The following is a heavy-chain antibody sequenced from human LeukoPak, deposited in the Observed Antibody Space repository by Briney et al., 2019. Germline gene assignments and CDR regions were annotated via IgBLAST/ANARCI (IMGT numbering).Heavy chain of an antibody. J-gene: IGHJ4*02. D-gene: IGHD5-24*01. CDR1: GYTFTSYG. CDR2: ISAYNGNT. Sequence: GASVKVSCKASGYTFTSYGISWVRQAPGQGLEWMGWISAYNGNTNYVQKLQGRVTMTTDTSTSTAYMELRSLRSDDTAVYYCARDAYVEMATIVDYWGQGTLVTVSS. V-gene: IGHV1-18*01. CDR3: ARDAYVEMATIVDY.